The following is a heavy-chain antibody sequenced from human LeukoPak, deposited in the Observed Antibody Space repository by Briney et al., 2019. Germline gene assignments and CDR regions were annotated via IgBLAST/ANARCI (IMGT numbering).Heavy chain of an antibody. D-gene: IGHD5-18*01. Sequence: PSETLSLTCAVYGGSFSGYYWSWIRQPPGKGLEWIGEINHSGSTNYNPSLKSLVTISVDTSKNQFSLKLSSVTAADTAVYYCARGGGYSYGALVDYWGQGTLVTVSS. V-gene: IGHV4-34*01. CDR2: INHSGST. CDR1: GGSFSGYY. J-gene: IGHJ4*02. CDR3: ARGGGYSYGALVDY.